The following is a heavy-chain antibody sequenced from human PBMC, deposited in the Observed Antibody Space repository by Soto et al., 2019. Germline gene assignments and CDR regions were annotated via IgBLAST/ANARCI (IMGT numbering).Heavy chain of an antibody. D-gene: IGHD6-6*01. CDR1: GGTFSSYA. Sequence: GASVKVSCKASGGTFSSYAISWVRQAPGQGLEWMGGIIPIFGTANYAQKFQGRVTITADESTSTAYMELSNLRSEDTAVYYCARSIAARRGEGGYYYYGMDVWGQGTTVTVSS. V-gene: IGHV1-69*13. CDR3: ARSIAARRGEGGYYYYGMDV. CDR2: IIPIFGTA. J-gene: IGHJ6*02.